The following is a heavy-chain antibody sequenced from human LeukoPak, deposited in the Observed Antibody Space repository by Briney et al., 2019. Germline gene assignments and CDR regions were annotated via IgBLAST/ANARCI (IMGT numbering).Heavy chain of an antibody. CDR3: AKDRLRLGELSYYFDY. V-gene: IGHV3-23*01. J-gene: IGHJ4*02. CDR2: ISGSGGST. CDR1: GFTFSSYA. D-gene: IGHD3-16*02. Sequence: GSLRLSCAASGFTFSSYAMSWVRQAPGKGLEWVSAISGSGGSTYYADSVKGRFTISRDNSKNTLYLQMNSLRAEDTAVYYCAKDRLRLGELSYYFDYWGQGTLVTVSS.